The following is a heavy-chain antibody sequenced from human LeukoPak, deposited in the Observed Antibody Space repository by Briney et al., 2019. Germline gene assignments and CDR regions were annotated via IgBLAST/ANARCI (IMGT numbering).Heavy chain of an antibody. CDR3: ARHYMVRGVSKWFDP. D-gene: IGHD3-10*01. V-gene: IGHV4-38-2*01. Sequence: SETLSLICGVSVYSISSGYYWGWLGQPPGTGLEWIGSIYHSGNTYYNPSLKSRLPISVDTYKNQFSMKLSSVTAADTAVYYCARHYMVRGVSKWFDPWGQGTLVTVSS. J-gene: IGHJ5*02. CDR1: VYSISSGYY. CDR2: IYHSGNT.